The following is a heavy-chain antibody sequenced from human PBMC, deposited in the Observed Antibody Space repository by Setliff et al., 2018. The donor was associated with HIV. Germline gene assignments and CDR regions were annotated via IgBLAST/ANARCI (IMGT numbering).Heavy chain of an antibody. CDR2: IKSKIEGETR. V-gene: IGHV3-15*01. Sequence: KPGGSLRLSCAASGFSFSNVWMSWVRQVPGKGLQWVGRIKSKIEGETRDYAAAVKGRFTISRDDSANTVYLQMHSMKTEDTAVYYCITDYGSSSWYDYWGQGTLVTVSS. J-gene: IGHJ4*02. CDR1: GFSFSNVW. CDR3: ITDYGSSSWYDY. D-gene: IGHD6-13*01.